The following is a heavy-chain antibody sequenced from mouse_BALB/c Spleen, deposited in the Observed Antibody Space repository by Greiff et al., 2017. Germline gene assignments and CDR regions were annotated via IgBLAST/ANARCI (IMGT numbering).Heavy chain of an antibody. CDR3: ARVGSDRYALDY. CDR2: IWAGGST. V-gene: IGHV2-9*02. Sequence: VMLVESGPGLVAPSQSLSITCTVSGFSLTSYGVHWVRQPPGKGLEWLGVIWAGGSTNYNSALMSRLSISKDNSKSQVFLKMNSLQTDDTAMYYCARVGSDRYALDYWGQGTTLTVSS. CDR1: GFSLTSYG. D-gene: IGHD2-14*01. J-gene: IGHJ2*01.